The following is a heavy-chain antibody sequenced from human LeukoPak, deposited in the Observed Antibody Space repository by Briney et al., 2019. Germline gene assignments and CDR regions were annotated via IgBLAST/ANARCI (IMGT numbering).Heavy chain of an antibody. CDR1: GITFVNDW. Sequence: GGSLRLSCAVSGITFVNDWMHWVRQAPGKGLVWVLRIDSAGSITGYADSVKGRFTISRDNSKNTLFLQMSSLRAEDTAVYYCARSNWFDPWGQGTLVTVSS. J-gene: IGHJ5*02. V-gene: IGHV3-74*01. CDR2: IDSAGSIT. CDR3: ARSNWFDP.